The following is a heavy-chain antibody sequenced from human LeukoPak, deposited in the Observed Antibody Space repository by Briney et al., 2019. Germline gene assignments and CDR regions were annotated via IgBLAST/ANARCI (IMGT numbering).Heavy chain of an antibody. D-gene: IGHD5-12*01. Sequence: GGSLRLSCAASGFTFSSYSMNWVRQAPGKGLEWVSSISSSSSYIYYADSVKGRFTISRDNSKNTLYLQMNSLRAEDTAVYYCARGPDGATSRFDYWGQGTLVTVSS. V-gene: IGHV3-21*01. CDR1: GFTFSSYS. CDR2: ISSSSSYI. J-gene: IGHJ4*02. CDR3: ARGPDGATSRFDY.